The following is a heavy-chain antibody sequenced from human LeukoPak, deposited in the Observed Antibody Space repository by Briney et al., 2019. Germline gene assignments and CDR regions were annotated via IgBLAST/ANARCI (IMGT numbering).Heavy chain of an antibody. CDR2: ISGSGGST. D-gene: IGHD6-6*01. CDR3: ARDVSDENGSASRIHLDS. J-gene: IGHJ4*02. CDR1: GFTFSSYA. V-gene: IGHV3-23*01. Sequence: GGSLRLSCAASGFTFSSYAMSWVHQAPGKGLEWVSAISGSGGSTYYADSVKGRFTISRDNAKNSLILQMNRLRAEDTAVYYCARDVSDENGSASRIHLDSWGQGTLVSVSS.